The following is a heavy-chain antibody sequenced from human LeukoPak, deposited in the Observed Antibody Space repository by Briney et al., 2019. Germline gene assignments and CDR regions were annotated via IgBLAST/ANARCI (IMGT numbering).Heavy chain of an antibody. CDR1: GGSISSGGYS. V-gene: IGHV4-30-2*01. D-gene: IGHD3-22*01. Sequence: PSQTLSLTCAVSGGSISSGGYSWSWIRQPPGKGLEWIGYIYHNGNTYYSPSLKSRVTISVDRSKNQFSLQLSSVTPEDTAVYYCARGYHISGFGSWGQGTLVTVSS. CDR3: ARGYHISGFGS. J-gene: IGHJ4*02. CDR2: IYHNGNT.